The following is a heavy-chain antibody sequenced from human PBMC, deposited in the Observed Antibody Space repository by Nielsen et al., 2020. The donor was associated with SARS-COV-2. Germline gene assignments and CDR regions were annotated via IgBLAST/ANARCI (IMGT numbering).Heavy chain of an antibody. CDR2: IYPGDSDT. Sequence: GESLKISCKGSGYSFTSYWIGWVRQMPGKGLEWMGIIYPGDSDTRYSPSFQGQVTISADKSISTACLQWSSLKASDTAMYYCARQIGASIAAAGHYYYYGMDVWGQGTTVTVSS. CDR3: ARQIGASIAAAGHYYYYGMDV. D-gene: IGHD6-13*01. V-gene: IGHV5-51*01. J-gene: IGHJ6*02. CDR1: GYSFTSYW.